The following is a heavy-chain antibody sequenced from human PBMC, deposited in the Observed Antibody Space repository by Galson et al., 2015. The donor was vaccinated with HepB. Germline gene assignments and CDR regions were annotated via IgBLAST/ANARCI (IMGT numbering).Heavy chain of an antibody. J-gene: IGHJ4*02. D-gene: IGHD6-19*01. V-gene: IGHV1-69*06. CDR1: GGTFSSYA. CDR3: ADGYSSGWGPFDY. CDR2: IIPIFGTA. Sequence: SVKVSCKASGGTFSSYAISWVRQAPGQGLEWMGGIIPIFGTANYAQKFQGRVTITADKSTSTAYMELSSLRSEDTAVYYCADGYSSGWGPFDYWGQGTLVTVSS.